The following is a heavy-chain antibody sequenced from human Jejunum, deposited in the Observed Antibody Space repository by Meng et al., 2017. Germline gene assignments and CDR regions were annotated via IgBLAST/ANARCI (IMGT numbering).Heavy chain of an antibody. J-gene: IGHJ5*02. Sequence: QLQLPESGPGLVKPSEPLSLTCALSGGSISTAGYYWGWIRQSPGKGLEWIGSIFYSGTTYYNPSLKSRVTISIDTSKNQFSLKMNSVTAADTAVYYCARDTAGVGPWGQGTLVTVSS. V-gene: IGHV4-39*07. CDR3: ARDTAGVGP. D-gene: IGHD6-13*01. CDR2: IFYSGTT. CDR1: GGSISTAGYY.